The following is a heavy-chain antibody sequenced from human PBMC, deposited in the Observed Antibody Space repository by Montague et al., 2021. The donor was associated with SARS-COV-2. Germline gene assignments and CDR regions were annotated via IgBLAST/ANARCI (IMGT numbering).Heavy chain of an antibody. CDR3: TREGYQVLWEDYYYYGMDV. Sequence: SETLSLTCAVYGGSFSGYYWSWIRQPPGKGLEWIGEINHSGSTNYNPSLKSRVTISVDTSKNQFSLKLSSVTAADTAVYYCTREGYQVLWEDYYYYGMDVWGQGTTVTVSS. D-gene: IGHD2-2*01. J-gene: IGHJ6*02. CDR2: INHSGST. V-gene: IGHV4-34*01. CDR1: GGSFSGYY.